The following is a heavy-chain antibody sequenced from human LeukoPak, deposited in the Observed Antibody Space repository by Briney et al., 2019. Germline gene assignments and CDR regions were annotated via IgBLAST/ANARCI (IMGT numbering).Heavy chain of an antibody. CDR1: GVSISSDY. Sequence: SETLSLTCSVSGVSISSDYWSWIRQPPGKGLEWIGYMYYRGSSNYNPSLKSRVSISLDTSRNQFSLNLNSVTAADSAIYYCARSIIGTRSKFDYWGQGTLVTVSS. CDR2: MYYRGSS. D-gene: IGHD1/OR15-1a*01. J-gene: IGHJ4*02. CDR3: ARSIIGTRSKFDY. V-gene: IGHV4-59*01.